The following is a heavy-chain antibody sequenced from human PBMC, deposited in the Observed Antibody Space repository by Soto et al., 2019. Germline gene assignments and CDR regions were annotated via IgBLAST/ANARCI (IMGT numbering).Heavy chain of an antibody. CDR1: GGTFSSYA. J-gene: IGHJ4*02. CDR3: ASATLVDYGDYPLFDY. D-gene: IGHD4-17*01. V-gene: IGHV1-69*13. Sequence: VASVKVSCKASGGTFSSYAISWVRQAPGQGLEWMGGIIPIFGTANYAQKFQGRVTITADESTSTAYMELSSLRSEDTAVYYCASATLVDYGDYPLFDYWGQGTLVTVSS. CDR2: IIPIFGTA.